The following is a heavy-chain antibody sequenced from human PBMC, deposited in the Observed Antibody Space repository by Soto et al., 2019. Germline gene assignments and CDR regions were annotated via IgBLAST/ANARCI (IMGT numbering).Heavy chain of an antibody. Sequence: QVQLVESGGGVVQPGRSLRLSCAASGFTFSSYGMHWVRQAPGKGLEWVAVISYDGSNKYYADSVKGRFTISRDNSKNTLYLQMNSLRAEDTAVYYCAKEGELSPSMDAFDIWGQGTMVTVSS. CDR3: AKEGELSPSMDAFDI. J-gene: IGHJ3*02. D-gene: IGHD1-26*01. CDR1: GFTFSSYG. V-gene: IGHV3-30*18. CDR2: ISYDGSNK.